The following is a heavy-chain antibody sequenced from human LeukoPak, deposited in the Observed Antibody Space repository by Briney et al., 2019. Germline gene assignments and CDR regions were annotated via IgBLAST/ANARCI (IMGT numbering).Heavy chain of an antibody. CDR2: ISAYNCHT. D-gene: IGHD6-25*01. Sequence: GVSVNVSCKASGYTFRSYGFSWVRQAPGQGLEWMGWISAYNCHTNYSPKLQSRVTMTTDTSTSTAYMELRSLRSDDTAVYYCARGFPAADYYYGMDVWGQGTTVTVSS. CDR1: GYTFRSYG. J-gene: IGHJ6*02. CDR3: ARGFPAADYYYGMDV. V-gene: IGHV1-18*01.